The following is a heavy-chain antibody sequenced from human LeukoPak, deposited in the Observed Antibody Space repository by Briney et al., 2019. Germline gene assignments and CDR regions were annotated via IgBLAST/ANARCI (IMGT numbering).Heavy chain of an antibody. D-gene: IGHD3-10*01. Sequence: GGSLRLSCAASGFTFDDYSMHWVRQAPGKGLEWVSGISWNSGSIGYADSVKGRFTISRDNAKNSLYLQMNSLRAEDTALYYCAKVPDATLSYYNGLYYFYYWGQGTRVTVSS. J-gene: IGHJ4*02. V-gene: IGHV3-9*01. CDR1: GFTFDDYS. CDR2: ISWNSGSI. CDR3: AKVPDATLSYYNGLYYFYY.